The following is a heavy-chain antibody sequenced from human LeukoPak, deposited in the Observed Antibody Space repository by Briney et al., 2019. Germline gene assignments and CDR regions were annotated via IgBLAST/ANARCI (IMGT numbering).Heavy chain of an antibody. J-gene: IGHJ6*04. V-gene: IGHV4-30-4*01. D-gene: IGHD5-18*01. CDR3: ARDPAMVTPYYYGMDV. CDR2: IYYSGST. CDR1: GGSIGSGDYY. Sequence: SETLSLTCTVSGGSIGSGDYYWSWIRQPPGNGLEWIGYIYYSGSTYYNPSLKSRVTISVDTSKNQFSLKLSSVTAADTAVYYCARDPAMVTPYYYGMDVWGKGTTVTVSS.